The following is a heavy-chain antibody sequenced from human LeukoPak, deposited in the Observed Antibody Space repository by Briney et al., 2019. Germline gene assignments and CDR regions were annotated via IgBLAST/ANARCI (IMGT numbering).Heavy chain of an antibody. CDR3: ARDRTQFDP. Sequence: PSETLSLTCTVSGGSLSSYYWSWIRQPPGKGLEWIGYIYYSGSTNYNPSLKSRVTISVDTSKNQFSLKLSSVTAADTAVYYCARDRTQFDPWGQGTLVTVSS. CDR1: GGSLSSYY. J-gene: IGHJ5*02. V-gene: IGHV4-59*01. CDR2: IYYSGST.